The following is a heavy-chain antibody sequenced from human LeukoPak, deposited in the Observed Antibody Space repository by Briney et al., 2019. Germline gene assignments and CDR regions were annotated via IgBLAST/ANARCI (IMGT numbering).Heavy chain of an antibody. Sequence: ASLKVSCKASGYTFTGYYMHWVRQAPGQGLEWMGWINPNSGGTNYAQKFQGRVTMTRDTSISTAYMELSRLRSDDTAVYYCARDLADYGDYVDYWGQGTLVTVSS. CDR3: ARDLADYGDYVDY. V-gene: IGHV1-2*02. D-gene: IGHD4-17*01. CDR2: INPNSGGT. CDR1: GYTFTGYY. J-gene: IGHJ4*02.